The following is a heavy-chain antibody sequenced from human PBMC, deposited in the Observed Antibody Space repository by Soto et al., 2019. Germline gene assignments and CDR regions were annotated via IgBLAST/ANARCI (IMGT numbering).Heavy chain of an antibody. Sequence: SETLSLTCTVSGGSISSYYWSWIRQPPGKGLEWIGRIDTSGNTNYNPSLKSRVTMSVDTSKKQFSLKLTSVTAADTAVYYCARYSNNWFQTEGMDVWGQGTTVTVSS. CDR3: ARYSNNWFQTEGMDV. CDR1: GGSISSYY. D-gene: IGHD6-13*01. CDR2: IDTSGNT. J-gene: IGHJ6*02. V-gene: IGHV4-4*07.